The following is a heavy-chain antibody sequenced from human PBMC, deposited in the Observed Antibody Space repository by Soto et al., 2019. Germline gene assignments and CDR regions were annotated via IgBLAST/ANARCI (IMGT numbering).Heavy chain of an antibody. CDR2: ITADGGA. D-gene: IGHD2-15*01. Sequence: GGSLRLSCGGSGFTFRGHAMTWIRQAPGKGPEWVSTITADGGAYYADSVKGRFAMSRDASERTLYLQMNSLGVEDTAAYYCAPHVSCAGGSCQYDAFAIRGQGTVVTVSS. CDR3: APHVSCAGGSCQYDAFAI. CDR1: GFTFRGHA. J-gene: IGHJ3*02. V-gene: IGHV3-23*01.